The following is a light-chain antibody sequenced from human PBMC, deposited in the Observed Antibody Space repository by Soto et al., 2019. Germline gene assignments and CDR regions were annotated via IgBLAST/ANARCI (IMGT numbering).Light chain of an antibody. Sequence: DIQMTQSPSTVSASVGDRVTITCRASQNINTWLDWYQQKPGKAPKLLILKASSLESGVPSRFSGSGSGTEFTLTISSLQPDDLATYYCQQYKNYFWAFGQGTKVDI. CDR1: QNINTW. J-gene: IGKJ1*01. V-gene: IGKV1-5*03. CDR3: QQYKNYFWA. CDR2: KAS.